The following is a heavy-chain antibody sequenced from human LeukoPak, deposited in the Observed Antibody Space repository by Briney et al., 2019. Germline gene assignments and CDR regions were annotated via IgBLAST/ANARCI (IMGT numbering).Heavy chain of an antibody. J-gene: IGHJ4*02. CDR1: EFSVGSNY. D-gene: IGHD3-3*01. Sequence: GGSLRLSCAASEFSVGSNYMTWVRQAPGKGLEWVSLIYSGGSTYYADSVKGRFTISRDNSKNTLYLQMNSLRVEDTAVYYCAKRWSGYLGDYWGQGTLVTVSS. CDR3: AKRWSGYLGDY. CDR2: IYSGGST. V-gene: IGHV3-66*04.